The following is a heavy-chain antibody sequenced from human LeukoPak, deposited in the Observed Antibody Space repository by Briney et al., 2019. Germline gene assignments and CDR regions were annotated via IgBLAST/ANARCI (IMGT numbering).Heavy chain of an antibody. J-gene: IGHJ6*03. CDR1: GFTFSDYY. CDR3: ARVEGYSGSYYYYYMDV. D-gene: IGHD1-26*01. V-gene: IGHV3-11*04. CDR2: ISSSGNTT. Sequence: GGSLRLSCAASGFTFSDYYMSWIRQAPGKGLEWVSYISSSGNTTYHADSVKGRFTISRDNAKNSLYLQMNSLRAEDTAVYYCARVEGYSGSYYYYYMDVWGKGTTVTVSS.